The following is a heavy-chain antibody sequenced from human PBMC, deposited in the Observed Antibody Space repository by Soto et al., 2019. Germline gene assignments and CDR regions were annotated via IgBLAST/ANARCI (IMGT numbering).Heavy chain of an antibody. Sequence: QVQLVQSGAEVKKPGASVRVSCQTSAYTFTNYAVSWVRQAPGQGLEWMGWISGDNGNTIYAQKFQGRVTMTTDTSTRKAYMGLRSLRSDDTAVYYCATGLLGYCSGGSCYSESWGQGTLVTVSS. CDR2: ISGDNGNT. CDR1: AYTFTNYA. V-gene: IGHV1-18*01. CDR3: ATGLLGYCSGGSCYSES. J-gene: IGHJ4*02. D-gene: IGHD2-15*01.